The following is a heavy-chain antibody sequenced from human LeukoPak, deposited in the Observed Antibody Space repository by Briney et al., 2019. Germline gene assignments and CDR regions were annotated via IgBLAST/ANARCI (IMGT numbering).Heavy chain of an antibody. J-gene: IGHJ4*02. Sequence: GGSLRLSCAASGFTFSSYSMNWVRQAPGKGLEWVSSISSSSSYIYYADSVKGRFTISRGNAKNSLYLQMNSLRAEDTAVYYCARGWELLRKYYFDYWGQGTLVTVSS. CDR1: GFTFSSYS. V-gene: IGHV3-21*01. D-gene: IGHD1-26*01. CDR3: ARGWELLRKYYFDY. CDR2: ISSSSSYI.